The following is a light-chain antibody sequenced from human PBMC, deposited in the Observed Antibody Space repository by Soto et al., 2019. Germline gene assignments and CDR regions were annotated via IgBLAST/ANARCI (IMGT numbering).Light chain of an antibody. J-gene: IGKJ1*01. CDR2: AAS. Sequence: DIKMSQSPSSLSATVGDRVTITCRASQSISTYLNWYQQKPGKAPKLLIYAASSLQSGVPSRFSGSGSGTDFTLSISSLQSEDFAAYYCQQSYSTSWTFGQGTKVDI. CDR3: QQSYSTSWT. V-gene: IGKV1-39*01. CDR1: QSISTY.